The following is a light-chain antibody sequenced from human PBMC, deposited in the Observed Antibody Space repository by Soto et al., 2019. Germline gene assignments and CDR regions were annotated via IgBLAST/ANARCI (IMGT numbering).Light chain of an antibody. Sequence: EIVMTQSPATLSVSPGERATLSCRASQSVSSNLAWYQQKPGQAPRLLIYGASTRATGIPARFSGSGSGTDFTLTISSLEPEDFAVYYCQQYNNWPRGTFCQGTRLEIK. CDR1: QSVSSN. CDR2: GAS. V-gene: IGKV3-15*01. CDR3: QQYNNWPRGT. J-gene: IGKJ5*01.